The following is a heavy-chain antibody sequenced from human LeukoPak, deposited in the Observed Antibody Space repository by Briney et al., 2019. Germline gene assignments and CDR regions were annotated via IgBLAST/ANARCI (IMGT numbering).Heavy chain of an antibody. J-gene: IGHJ4*02. D-gene: IGHD6-13*01. CDR2: IYDSGST. V-gene: IGHV4-59*01. Sequence: SETLSLTCTVSDGSISSYYWSWIRQPPGKGLEWIGHIYDSGSTNYSPSLKSRVTISVDTSKRQFSLELTSVTAADTAVYYCARHGMYSSSWYDYWGQGTLVTVSS. CDR3: ARHGMYSSSWYDY. CDR1: DGSISSYY.